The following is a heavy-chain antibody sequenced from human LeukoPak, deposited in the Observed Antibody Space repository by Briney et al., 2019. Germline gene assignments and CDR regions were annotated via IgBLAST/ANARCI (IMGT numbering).Heavy chain of an antibody. V-gene: IGHV4-34*01. CDR3: ARRSGAVADY. Sequence: SETLSLTCAVYGGSFSGYYWSWIRQPPGKGLEWIGEINHSGSTNYNPSLKSRVTISVDTSKNQFSLKLSSVTAADTAVYYCARRSGAVADYWGQGTLVTVSS. CDR1: GGSFSGYY. D-gene: IGHD6-19*01. J-gene: IGHJ4*02. CDR2: INHSGST.